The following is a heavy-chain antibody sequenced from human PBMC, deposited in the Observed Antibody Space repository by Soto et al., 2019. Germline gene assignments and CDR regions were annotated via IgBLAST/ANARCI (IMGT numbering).Heavy chain of an antibody. CDR3: ARDSDWNGPGYMDV. D-gene: IGHD1-1*01. CDR1: GYTFFNYG. CDR2: ISAYNGNR. J-gene: IGHJ6*03. Sequence: GASVKVSCKASGYTFFNYGISWLRQAPGQGLEWMGWISAYNGNRNYAGKFQGRATMTTETSTSTAYMELRSLRSDDTAVYYCARDSDWNGPGYMDVWGKGTTVTVSS. V-gene: IGHV1-18*01.